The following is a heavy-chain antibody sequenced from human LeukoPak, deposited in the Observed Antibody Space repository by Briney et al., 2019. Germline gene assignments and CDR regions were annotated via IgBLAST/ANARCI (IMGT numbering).Heavy chain of an antibody. D-gene: IGHD5-24*01. CDR3: AKDDSWLQFGE. J-gene: IGHJ4*02. CDR2: ISGSDGST. Sequence: PGGSLRLSCAASGFTFSSSAMSWVRLAPGKGLEWVSGISGSDGSTYYADSVKGRFTISRDNSKNTLFLQMNSLRAEDTAVYYCAKDDSWLQFGEWSQGTLVTVSS. CDR1: GFTFSSSA. V-gene: IGHV3-23*01.